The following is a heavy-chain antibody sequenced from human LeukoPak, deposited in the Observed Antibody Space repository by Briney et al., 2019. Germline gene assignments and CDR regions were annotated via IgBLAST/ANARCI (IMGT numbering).Heavy chain of an antibody. V-gene: IGHV3-21*01. CDR1: GFTFSSYS. D-gene: IGHD6-19*01. CDR3: ARDDGAVAGIYFDY. J-gene: IGHJ4*02. Sequence: GGSLRLSCAASGFTFSSYSMNWVRQAPGKGLEWVSSISSSSSYIYYADSVKGRFTISRDNAKNSLYLQMNSLRAEDTAVYYCARDDGAVAGIYFDYWGQGTLVTVPS. CDR2: ISSSSSYI.